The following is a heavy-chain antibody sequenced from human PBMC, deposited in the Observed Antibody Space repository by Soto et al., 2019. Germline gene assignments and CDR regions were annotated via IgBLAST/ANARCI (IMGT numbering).Heavy chain of an antibody. CDR3: ARDMTGADDY. D-gene: IGHD3-9*01. Sequence: DVHLVESGGGLVQPGGSLRLSCAASGFTFSKYWFHWVRQAPGKGLMWVSRIDPYDTGITYADSVKGRFTISRDNARNTLYLQMDSLTAEDTAVYYCARDMTGADDYLGQGTLVTVSS. CDR2: IDPYDTGI. V-gene: IGHV3-74*01. CDR1: GFTFSKYW. J-gene: IGHJ4*02.